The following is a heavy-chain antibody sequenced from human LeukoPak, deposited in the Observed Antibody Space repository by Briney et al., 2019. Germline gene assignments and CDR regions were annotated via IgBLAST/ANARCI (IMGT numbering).Heavy chain of an antibody. Sequence: PGGSLRLSCAASGFTFSSYSMNWVRQAPGKGLEWVSSISSSSSYIYYADSVKGRFTISRDNAKNSLYLQMNSLRAEDTAVYYCARDGIHSSSGDYWGQGTLVTVSS. D-gene: IGHD6-6*01. CDR2: ISSSSSYI. J-gene: IGHJ4*02. CDR3: ARDGIHSSSGDY. CDR1: GFTFSSYS. V-gene: IGHV3-21*01.